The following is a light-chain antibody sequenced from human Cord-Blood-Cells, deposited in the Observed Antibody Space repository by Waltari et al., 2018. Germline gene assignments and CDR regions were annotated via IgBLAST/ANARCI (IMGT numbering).Light chain of an antibody. CDR3: QQYGSSRIT. CDR2: GAT. CDR1: QSVSSSY. J-gene: IGKJ5*01. V-gene: IGKV3-20*01. Sequence: EIVLTQSPGTLSLSPGERATLSCRASQSVSSSYLAWDQQKPGQAHRLRIYGATSRVTCIPDRFSGSGSGTDFTLTISRLEPEDFAVYYCQQYGSSRITFGQGTRLEIK.